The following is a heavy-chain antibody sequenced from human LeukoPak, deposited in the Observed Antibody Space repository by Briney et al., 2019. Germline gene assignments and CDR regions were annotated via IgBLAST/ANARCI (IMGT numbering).Heavy chain of an antibody. CDR1: GGSIISYY. J-gene: IGHJ4*02. CDR3: ARGRVRITFGGVIVMPPYFDY. D-gene: IGHD3-16*02. V-gene: IGHV4-34*01. Sequence: SETLSLTFTVSGGSIISYYWSWLRPPPGKGLEWIGEINDSGSTNYNPSLKSGVTISVDPSKNQFSLKLSSVPAADTAVYYCARGRVRITFGGVIVMPPYFDYWGQGTLVTVSS. CDR2: INDSGST.